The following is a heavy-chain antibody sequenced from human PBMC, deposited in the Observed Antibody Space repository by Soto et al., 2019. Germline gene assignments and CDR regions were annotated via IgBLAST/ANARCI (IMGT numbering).Heavy chain of an antibody. CDR3: ARMYYYGSRSSDAFDI. V-gene: IGHV3-11*06. Sequence: GGSLRLSCAASGFTFSDYYMSWIRQAPGKGPEWVSYISSSSYTNYADSVKGRFTISRDNAKNSLYLQMNSLRAEDTAVYYCARMYYYGSRSSDAFDIWGQGTMVTVS. J-gene: IGHJ3*02. CDR1: GFTFSDYY. D-gene: IGHD3-10*01. CDR2: ISSSSYT.